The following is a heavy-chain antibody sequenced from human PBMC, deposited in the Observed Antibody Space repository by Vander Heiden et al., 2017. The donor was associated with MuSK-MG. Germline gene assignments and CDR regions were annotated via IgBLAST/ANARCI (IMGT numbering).Heavy chain of an antibody. V-gene: IGHV4-34*01. J-gene: IGHJ4*02. D-gene: IGHD3-10*01. CDR2: INHSGST. CDR1: GGSFSGYY. CDR3: ARVGFGELLQEYFDY. Sequence: QVQLQQWGAGLLKSSETLSLTCAVYGGSFSGYYWSWIRQPPGKGLEWIGEINHSGSTNYSPSLKSRVTISVDRSKNQFSLKLSSVTVADTAVFYCARVGFGELLQEYFDYWGQGTLVTVSS.